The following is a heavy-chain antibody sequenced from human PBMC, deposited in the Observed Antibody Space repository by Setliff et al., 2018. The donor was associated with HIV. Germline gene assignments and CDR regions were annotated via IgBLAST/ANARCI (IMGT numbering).Heavy chain of an antibody. CDR2: INHGGIT. CDR1: GETFSGYY. V-gene: IGHV4-34*01. J-gene: IGHJ3*02. D-gene: IGHD3-22*01. CDR3: ARGSSGSDRTGYDDAFDI. Sequence: KPSETLSLTCAVYGETFSGYYWSWIRQTPGKGLEWIGEINHGGITNSNPSLKSRVTISVDTSKNLFSLKMSSVTAADTAIYYCARGSSGSDRTGYDDAFDIWGQGTVVTVSS.